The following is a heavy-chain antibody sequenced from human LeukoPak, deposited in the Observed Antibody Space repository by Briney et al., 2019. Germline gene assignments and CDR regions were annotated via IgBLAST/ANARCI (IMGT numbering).Heavy chain of an antibody. Sequence: GGSLRLSCVASGFTFSGYWMSWVRQAPGKGLEWVAKIQRDGSDKEYVDSVKGRFGISRDNARNSLFLQMNSLRAEDTAIYFCAKYDSGYSLDYWGQGTLVIVSS. CDR2: IQRDGSDK. J-gene: IGHJ4*02. V-gene: IGHV3-7*03. D-gene: IGHD4-23*01. CDR3: AKYDSGYSLDY. CDR1: GFTFSGYW.